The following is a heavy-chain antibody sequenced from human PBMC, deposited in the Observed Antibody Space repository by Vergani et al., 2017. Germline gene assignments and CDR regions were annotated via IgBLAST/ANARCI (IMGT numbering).Heavy chain of an antibody. CDR2: IYYSGST. CDR1: GGSISSGGYY. CDR3: ASTYCTNGVCPRSYYYGMDV. D-gene: IGHD2-8*01. Sequence: QLQLQESGPGLVKPSETLSLTCTVSGGSISSGGYYWSWIRQHPGKGLEWIGYIYYSGSTYYNPSLKSRVTISVDTSKNQFSLKLSSVTAADTAVYYCASTYCTNGVCPRSYYYGMDVWGQGTTVTVSS. J-gene: IGHJ6*02. V-gene: IGHV4-31*03.